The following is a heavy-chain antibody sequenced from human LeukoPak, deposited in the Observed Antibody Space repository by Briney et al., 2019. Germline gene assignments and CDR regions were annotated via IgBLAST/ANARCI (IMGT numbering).Heavy chain of an antibody. CDR3: ARGPSGWYEDYYYYMDV. CDR1: GGTFSSYA. Sequence: GASVKVSCKASGGTFSSYAISWVRQAPGQGLEWMGGIIPIFGTANYARKFQGRVTITADESTSTAYMELSSLRSEDTAVYYCARGPSGWYEDYYYYMDVWGKGTTVTVSS. CDR2: IIPIFGTA. V-gene: IGHV1-69*13. D-gene: IGHD6-19*01. J-gene: IGHJ6*03.